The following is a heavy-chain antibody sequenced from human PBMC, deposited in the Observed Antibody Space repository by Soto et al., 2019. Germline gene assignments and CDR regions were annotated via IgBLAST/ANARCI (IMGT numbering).Heavy chain of an antibody. CDR1: GYTFTSYA. CDR2: INTNTGNP. J-gene: IGHJ5*02. V-gene: IGHV7-4-1*01. CDR3: ARDWVDIVANWFDP. D-gene: IGHD5-12*01. Sequence: QVQLVQSGSELKKPGASVKVSCKASGYTFTSYAMNWVRQAPGQGLEWMGWINTNTGNPTYAQGFTGRFVFSLDTSVSTAYLQICSLKAVDTAVYYCARDWVDIVANWFDPWGQGTLVTVSS.